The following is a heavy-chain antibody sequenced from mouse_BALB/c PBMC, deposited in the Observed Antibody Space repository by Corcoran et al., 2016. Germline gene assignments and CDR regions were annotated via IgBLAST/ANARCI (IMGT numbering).Heavy chain of an antibody. CDR2: IFPGSYNT. D-gene: IGHD2-1*01. V-gene: IGHV1-9*01. J-gene: IGHJ4*01. CDR1: GYTFSSYW. CDR3: ARSGHYLMDY. Sequence: QVQLQQSGAELMKPGASVKISCKATGYTFSSYWIEWGKQRPGHGLEWIGEIFPGSYNTNYNEKFKGKATFTADTSYNTAYMQLSSLTSEDSAVYYCARSGHYLMDYWGQGTSVTVSS.